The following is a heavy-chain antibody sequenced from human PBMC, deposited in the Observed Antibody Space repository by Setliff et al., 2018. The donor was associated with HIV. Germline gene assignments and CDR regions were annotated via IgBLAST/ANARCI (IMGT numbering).Heavy chain of an antibody. Sequence: PSETLSLTCTVSGGSISSYYWSWIRQPPGKGLEWIGYIYYSGSTNYNPSLKSRVTISGDTSKNQVSLKLSSVTAADTAVYYCARDPMGGDYYWYFDLWGRGTLVTVSS. J-gene: IGHJ2*01. V-gene: IGHV4-59*01. D-gene: IGHD4-17*01. CDR2: IYYSGST. CDR1: GGSISSYY. CDR3: ARDPMGGDYYWYFDL.